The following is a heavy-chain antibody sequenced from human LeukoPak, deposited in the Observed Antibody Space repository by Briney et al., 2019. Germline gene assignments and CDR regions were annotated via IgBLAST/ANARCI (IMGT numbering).Heavy chain of an antibody. V-gene: IGHV4-34*01. D-gene: IGHD6-13*01. Sequence: SETLSLTCAVYGGSFSGYYWSWIRQPPGKGLEWIGEINHSGSTNYNPSLKSRVTISVDTSKNQFSLKLSSVTAADTAVYYCARSAAGTEGLAYNWLDPWGQGTLVTVSS. CDR3: ARSAAGTEGLAYNWLDP. CDR2: INHSGST. CDR1: GGSFSGYY. J-gene: IGHJ5*02.